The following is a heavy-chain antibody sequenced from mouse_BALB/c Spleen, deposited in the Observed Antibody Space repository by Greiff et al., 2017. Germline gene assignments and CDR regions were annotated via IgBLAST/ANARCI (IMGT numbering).Heavy chain of an antibody. CDR2: INSNGGST. Sequence: EVHLVESGGGLVKLGGSLKLSCAASGFTFSSYYMSWVRQTPEKRLELVAAINSNGGSTYYPDTVKGRFTISRDNAKNTLYLQMSSLKSEDTALYYCARRSGTGYAMDYWGQGTSVTVSS. CDR3: ARRSGTGYAMDY. J-gene: IGHJ4*01. D-gene: IGHD3-1*01. CDR1: GFTFSSYY. V-gene: IGHV5-6-2*01.